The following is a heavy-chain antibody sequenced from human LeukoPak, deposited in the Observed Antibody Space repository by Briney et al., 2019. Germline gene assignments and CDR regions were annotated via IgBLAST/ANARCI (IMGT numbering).Heavy chain of an antibody. CDR3: ARARGAGPGGHFDY. V-gene: IGHV3-11*05. CDR2: ISNSGSYT. CDR1: GFSFSDNY. D-gene: IGHD6-19*01. J-gene: IGHJ4*02. Sequence: GGSLRLSCAASGFSFSDNYMSWIRQAPGKGLEWVSYISNSGSYTDYPDSVKGRFTISRDNAKNSLYLQMNSLRDEDTAVYYCARARGAGPGGHFDYWGQGTLVTVSS.